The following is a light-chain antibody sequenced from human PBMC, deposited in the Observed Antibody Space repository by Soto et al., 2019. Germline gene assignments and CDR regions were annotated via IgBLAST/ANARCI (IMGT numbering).Light chain of an antibody. CDR2: GAS. CDR3: QQYNNWPPT. V-gene: IGKV3-15*01. CDR1: QSVSSN. J-gene: IGKJ5*01. Sequence: EIVMTQSPATLSVSPGERATLSCRASQSVSSNLAWYQQKSGQAPRLLIYGASTRATGIPARFSGSRSGTEFTLTISSLQSEDFAVYYCQQYNNWPPTFGQGTRLEIK.